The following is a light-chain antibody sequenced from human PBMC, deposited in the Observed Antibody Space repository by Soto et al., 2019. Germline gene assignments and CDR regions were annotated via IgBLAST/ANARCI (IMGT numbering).Light chain of an antibody. V-gene: IGKV1-5*03. Sequence: DIQMNQSPSTLSASVGDRVTITCRASQSISSWLAWYQQKPGKAPNLLIYKASSLESGVPSRFSGSGSGTEFTLTISSLQPDDFATYYCQQYNSWTFGQGTKVEIK. CDR3: QQYNSWT. CDR1: QSISSW. CDR2: KAS. J-gene: IGKJ1*01.